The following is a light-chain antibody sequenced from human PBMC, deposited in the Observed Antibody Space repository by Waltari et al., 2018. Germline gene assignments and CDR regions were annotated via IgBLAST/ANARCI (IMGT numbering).Light chain of an antibody. CDR2: SAS. CDR1: QSISTW. CDR3: QQAGSLPG. J-gene: IGKJ3*01. Sequence: DIQMTQSPSSVSASVGDRVTIACRASQSISTWLAWYPQKPGKAPKPLIYSASRLQSGAPSKFNGSGSGTDFTLTISSLQPEDSAIYFCQQAGSLPGFGPGTKLDIK. V-gene: IGKV1-12*01.